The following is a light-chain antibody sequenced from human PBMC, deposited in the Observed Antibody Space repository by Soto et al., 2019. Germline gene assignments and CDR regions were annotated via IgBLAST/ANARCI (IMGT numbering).Light chain of an antibody. J-gene: IGLJ1*01. CDR3: SSYAGSNNFV. CDR2: EVS. V-gene: IGLV2-8*01. CDR1: SNDIGHYNY. Sequence: QSVLTQPASVSGSPGQSITISCTGTSNDIGHYNYVSWYQHHPGKAPKLMIYEVSKRPSGVPDRFSGSKSGNTASLTVSGLQAEDEADYYCSSYAGSNNFVFGTGTKVTVL.